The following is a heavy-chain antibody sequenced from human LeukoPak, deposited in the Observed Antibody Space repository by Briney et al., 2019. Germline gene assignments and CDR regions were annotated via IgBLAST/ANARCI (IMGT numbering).Heavy chain of an antibody. D-gene: IGHD3-22*01. CDR2: FDPEDGET. CDR1: GYTLTELS. CDR3: ATGRRNYYDSSGNYFFYFAY. Sequence: GASAKVSCKVSGYTLTELSMHWGRQAPGKGLEWRGGFDPEDGETIYAQKFQGRVTMTEDTSTDTAYLELSSLRSEDTAVYYCATGRRNYYDSSGNYFFYFAYWGQGTLVTVSS. V-gene: IGHV1-24*01. J-gene: IGHJ4*02.